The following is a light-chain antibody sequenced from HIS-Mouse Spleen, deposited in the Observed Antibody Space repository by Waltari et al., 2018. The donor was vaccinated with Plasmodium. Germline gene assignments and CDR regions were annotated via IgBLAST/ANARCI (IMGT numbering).Light chain of an antibody. CDR2: EDS. CDR3: YSTDSSGNHRV. V-gene: IGLV3-10*01. J-gene: IGLJ3*02. Sequence: SYELTQPPSVPVSPGQTARITCSGDDLPTNSASWYQQKSGQAPVLVIYEDSKRPPGIPERFSGSSSGTMATLTISGAQVEDEADYYCYSTDSSGNHRVFGGGTKLTVL. CDR1: DLPTNS.